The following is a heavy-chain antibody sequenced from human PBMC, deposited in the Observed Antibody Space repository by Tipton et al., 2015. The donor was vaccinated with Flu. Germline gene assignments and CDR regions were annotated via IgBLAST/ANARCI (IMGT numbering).Heavy chain of an antibody. CDR2: IGSTGSPI. J-gene: IGHJ4*02. Sequence: SLRLSCVASALTFSSFEINWVRQAPGRGLEWLSYIGSTGSPIYYAESVQGRFTISRDNAKNSLYLQMNTLRAEDTAVYYCARSGGYYIESYLDDWGQGTLVTVSS. V-gene: IGHV3-48*03. D-gene: IGHD1-26*01. CDR3: ARSGGYYIESYLDD. CDR1: ALTFSSFE.